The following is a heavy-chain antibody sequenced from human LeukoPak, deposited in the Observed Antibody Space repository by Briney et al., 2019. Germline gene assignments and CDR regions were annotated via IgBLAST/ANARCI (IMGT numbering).Heavy chain of an antibody. CDR1: GFTFDDYG. CDR2: INWNGGST. D-gene: IGHD4-17*01. Sequence: GGSLRLXCAASGFTFDDYGMSWVRQAPGKGLEWVSGINWNGGSTGYADSVKGRFTISRDNAKNSLYLQMNSLRAEDTALYYCARDGAWALTTVTTGPSDYWGQGTLVTVSS. J-gene: IGHJ4*02. CDR3: ARDGAWALTTVTTGPSDY. V-gene: IGHV3-20*04.